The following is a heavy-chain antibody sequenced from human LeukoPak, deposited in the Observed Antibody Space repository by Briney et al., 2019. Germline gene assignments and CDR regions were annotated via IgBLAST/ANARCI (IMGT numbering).Heavy chain of an antibody. CDR1: GSTFSSYE. CDR3: ARTVAGLPLDAFDI. D-gene: IGHD6-19*01. Sequence: GGSLRLSCAASGSTFSSYEMNWVRQAPGKGLEWVSFISISGSTIYYADSVKGRFTISRDNAKNSLYLQMNSLRAEDTAVYYCARTVAGLPLDAFDIWGQGTMVTVSS. J-gene: IGHJ3*02. CDR2: ISISGSTI. V-gene: IGHV3-48*03.